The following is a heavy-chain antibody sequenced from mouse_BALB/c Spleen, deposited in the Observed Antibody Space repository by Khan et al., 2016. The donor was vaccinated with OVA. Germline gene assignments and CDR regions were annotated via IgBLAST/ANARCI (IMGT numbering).Heavy chain of an antibody. CDR1: GYSFTNYG. Sequence: QIQLVQSGPEVKKPGETVKISCKAPGYSFTNYGMNWVRQAPGKGLKWMGWINTYTGEPTYADDFKGRFAFSLKTSASTAYLQINNLKNEDTATYFCASGGYWYFDVWGAGTTVTVSS. V-gene: IGHV9-3-1*01. CDR3: ASGGYWYFDV. J-gene: IGHJ1*01. CDR2: INTYTGEP. D-gene: IGHD1-1*02.